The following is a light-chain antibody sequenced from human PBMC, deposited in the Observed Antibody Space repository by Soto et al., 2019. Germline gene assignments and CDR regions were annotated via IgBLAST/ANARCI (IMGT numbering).Light chain of an antibody. CDR2: GAS. CDR3: QQYGSSPPYT. Sequence: EIVLTQSPGTLSLSPGEGATLSCRASQSVTSSYLAWYQQKPGQAPRLLIYGASSRATGIPDRFSGSGSGTDFTLTISRLEPADFAVYYCQQYGSSPPYTFGHGTKLEIK. V-gene: IGKV3-20*01. J-gene: IGKJ2*01. CDR1: QSVTSSY.